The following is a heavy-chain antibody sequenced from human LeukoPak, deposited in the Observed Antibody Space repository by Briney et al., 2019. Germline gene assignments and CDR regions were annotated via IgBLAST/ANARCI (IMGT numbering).Heavy chain of an antibody. Sequence: SETLSLTCAVYGGSFSGYYWSWIRQPPGKGLEWIGEINHSGSTNYNPSLKSRVTISVDTSKNQFSPKLSSVTAADTAVYYCARMTYYYGSGSYYKYFDYWGQGTLVTVSS. D-gene: IGHD3-10*01. CDR2: INHSGST. J-gene: IGHJ4*02. CDR1: GGSFSGYY. CDR3: ARMTYYYGSGSYYKYFDY. V-gene: IGHV4-34*01.